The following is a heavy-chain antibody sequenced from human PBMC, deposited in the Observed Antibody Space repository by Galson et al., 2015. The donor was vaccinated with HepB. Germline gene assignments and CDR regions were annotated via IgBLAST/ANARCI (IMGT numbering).Heavy chain of an antibody. V-gene: IGHV1-46*01. Sequence: QSGAEVKKPGESLKISCKASGYTFTTNYIHWVRQAPGQGLEWMGLINCNTGNTAYPQNFQGRVTMTRDTSTSTVYMDLTSLTSDDTAVYYCARGPQFRDYWGQGTVVTVSS. J-gene: IGHJ4*02. CDR1: GYTFTTNY. CDR3: ARGPQFRDY. D-gene: IGHD5-24*01. CDR2: INCNTGNT.